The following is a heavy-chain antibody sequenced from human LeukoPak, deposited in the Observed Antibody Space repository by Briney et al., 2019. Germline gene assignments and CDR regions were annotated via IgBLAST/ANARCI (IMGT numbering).Heavy chain of an antibody. Sequence: GGFLRLSCAASGFTFSSYGMHWVRQAPGKGLEWVAVISYDGSNKYYADSVKGRFTISRDNSKNTLYLQMNSLRAEDTAVYYCAKDPGYSYYYDSSGYYFDYWGQGTLVTVSS. D-gene: IGHD3-22*01. CDR1: GFTFSSYG. J-gene: IGHJ4*02. V-gene: IGHV3-30*18. CDR3: AKDPGYSYYYDSSGYYFDY. CDR2: ISYDGSNK.